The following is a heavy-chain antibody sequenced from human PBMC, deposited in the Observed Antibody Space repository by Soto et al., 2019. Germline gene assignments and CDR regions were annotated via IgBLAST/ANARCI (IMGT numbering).Heavy chain of an antibody. CDR2: FYYTGST. J-gene: IGHJ4*02. Sequence: SETLSLTCTVSGGAVSSGSYYWSCIRQSPGKGLEWIGYFYYTGSTNYNPSLRSRVTISADTSKNQFSLKLRTVTAADTAVYYCAREGNRYSYGFDSWGRGILVTVS. CDR3: AREGNRYSYGFDS. CDR1: GGAVSSGSYY. V-gene: IGHV4-61*01. D-gene: IGHD5-18*01.